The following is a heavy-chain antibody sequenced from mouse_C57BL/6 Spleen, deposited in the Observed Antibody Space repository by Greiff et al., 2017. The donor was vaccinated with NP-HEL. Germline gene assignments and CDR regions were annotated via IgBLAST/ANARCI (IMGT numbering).Heavy chain of an antibody. CDR2: INPNNGGT. Sequence: VQLKQSGPELVKPGASVKIPCKASGYTFTDYNMDWVKQSHGKSLEWIGDINPNNGGTIYNQKFKGKATMTVDKSSSTAYMELRSLTSEDTAVYYCARKLGTDWVFDYWGQGTTLTVSS. J-gene: IGHJ2*01. D-gene: IGHD4-1*01. CDR3: ARKLGTDWVFDY. CDR1: GYTFTDYN. V-gene: IGHV1-18*01.